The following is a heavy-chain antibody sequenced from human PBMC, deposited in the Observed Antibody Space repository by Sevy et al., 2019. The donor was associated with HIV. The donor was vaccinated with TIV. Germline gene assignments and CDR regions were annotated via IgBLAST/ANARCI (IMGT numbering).Heavy chain of an antibody. CDR2: IYSDGTT. D-gene: IGHD5-18*01. CDR3: ARGKSGYGYALNY. CDR1: GSTVNSNY. Sequence: GGSLRLSCAASGSTVNSNYMTWVRQAPGKGLEGVSVIYSDGTTYHADSVKDRLTISRDNFKNTLYLQMNSLRAEDTAVYYCARGKSGYGYALNYWGQGTLVTVSS. J-gene: IGHJ4*02. V-gene: IGHV3-66*01.